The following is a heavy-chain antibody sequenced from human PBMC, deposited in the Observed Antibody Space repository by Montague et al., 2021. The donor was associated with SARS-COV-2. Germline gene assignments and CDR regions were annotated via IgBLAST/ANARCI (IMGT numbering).Heavy chain of an antibody. D-gene: IGHD3-10*01. J-gene: IGHJ6*02. CDR1: GGSFSGYY. CDR2: INHSGST. V-gene: IGHV4-34*01. Sequence: SETLSLTCAVHGGSFSGYYWNWIRQPPGKGLEWIGEINHSGSTNYNPSLKSRVTISVDTSKNQFSLKLSSVTAADTAVYYCARGSGVYYYYYYGMDVWGQGTTVTVSS. CDR3: ARGSGVYYYYYYGMDV.